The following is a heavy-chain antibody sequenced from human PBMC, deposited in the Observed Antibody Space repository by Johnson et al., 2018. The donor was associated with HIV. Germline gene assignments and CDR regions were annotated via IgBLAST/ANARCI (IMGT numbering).Heavy chain of an antibody. Sequence: QVQLVESGGGVVQPGRSLRLSCAASGFTFSSYAMHWVRQAPGKGLEWVAVISYDGSNKYYADSVKGRFTISRDNSKNTLYLHMSSMRAEDTAVYDCAKELVGTAPGAFDIWGQGTMVTVSS. CDR2: ISYDGSNK. D-gene: IGHD2-21*02. V-gene: IGHV3-30*04. CDR3: AKELVGTAPGAFDI. J-gene: IGHJ3*02. CDR1: GFTFSSYA.